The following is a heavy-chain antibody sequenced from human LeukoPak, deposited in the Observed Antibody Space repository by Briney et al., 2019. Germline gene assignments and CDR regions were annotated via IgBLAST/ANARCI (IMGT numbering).Heavy chain of an antibody. D-gene: IGHD6-19*01. CDR2: VSGSGGST. CDR3: ASDTIAVAGTDAFDI. J-gene: IGHJ3*02. V-gene: IGHV3-23*01. CDR1: GFTFSSYA. Sequence: PGGSLRLSCAASGFTFSSYAMSWVRQAPGKGLEWVSSVSGSGGSTYYADSVKGRFTISRDNSKSTLFLQMNSLRAEDTAVYYCASDTIAVAGTDAFDIWGPGTMVTVSS.